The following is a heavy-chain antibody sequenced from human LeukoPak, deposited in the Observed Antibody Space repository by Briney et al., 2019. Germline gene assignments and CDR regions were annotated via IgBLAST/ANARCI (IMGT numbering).Heavy chain of an antibody. CDR3: ARAVGYCSGGSCIHFDY. Sequence: PSQTLSLTCAVSGGSISSGGSSWSWIRQPPGKGLEWIGYIYHSGSTYYNPSLKSRVTISVDRSKNQFSLKLSSVTAADTAVYYCARAVGYCSGGSCIHFDYWGQGTLVTVSS. V-gene: IGHV4-30-2*01. J-gene: IGHJ4*02. CDR1: GGSISSGGSS. D-gene: IGHD2-15*01. CDR2: IYHSGST.